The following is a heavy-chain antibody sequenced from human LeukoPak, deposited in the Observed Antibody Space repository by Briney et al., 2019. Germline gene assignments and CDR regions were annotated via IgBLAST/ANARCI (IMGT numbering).Heavy chain of an antibody. CDR2: ISSSGSTI. V-gene: IGHV3-48*03. CDR3: ARDCSAVIAAAGTAGAFDI. Sequence: PGGSLRLSCAASGFIFSSYEMNWVRQAPGKGLEWVSYISSSGSTIYYADSVKGRFTISRDNAKNSLYLQMNSLRAEDTAVYYCARDCSAVIAAAGTAGAFDIWGQGTMVTVSS. CDR1: GFIFSSYE. D-gene: IGHD6-13*01. J-gene: IGHJ3*02.